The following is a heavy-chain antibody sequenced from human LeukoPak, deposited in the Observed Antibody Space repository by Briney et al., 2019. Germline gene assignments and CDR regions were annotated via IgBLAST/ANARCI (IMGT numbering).Heavy chain of an antibody. D-gene: IGHD1-26*01. J-gene: IGHJ4*02. CDR2: IYSSGST. CDR1: GASVSGSPYY. CDR3: AKSGGYGLIDY. Sequence: SETLSLACTVSGASVSGSPYYWGWIRQPPGKGLEWIGSIYSSGSTYYNASLQSRVTISIETSKNQISLRLNSVTAADTAIYYCAKSGGYGLIDYWGQGTLVTVSS. V-gene: IGHV4-39*01.